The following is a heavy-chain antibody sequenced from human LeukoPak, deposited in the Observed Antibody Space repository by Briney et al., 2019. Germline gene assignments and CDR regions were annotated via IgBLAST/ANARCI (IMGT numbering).Heavy chain of an antibody. J-gene: IGHJ4*02. V-gene: IGHV3-30*02. CDR1: GFTYNNYG. CDR2: ISYDGSDK. D-gene: IGHD6-19*01. CDR3: VKDVSTGWSFDS. Sequence: GGSLRLSCAASGFTYNNYGMHWVRQAPGKGLEWVTFISYDGSDKSYADSVKGRFIISRDNSKKTLYVQMNSLTTDDMAVYYCVKDVSTGWSFDSWGQGTLVTVSS.